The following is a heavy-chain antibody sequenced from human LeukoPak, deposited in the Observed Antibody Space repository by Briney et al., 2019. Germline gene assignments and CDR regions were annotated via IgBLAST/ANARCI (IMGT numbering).Heavy chain of an antibody. CDR3: ARGFGRYCNGGSCYPTGVDY. CDR2: INPSSGST. D-gene: IGHD2-15*01. Sequence: GASVKVSCKASGYTFTTYYMHWVRQAPGQGLELMGIINPSSGSTSYAQKFQGRVTMTRDTSTTTVYMELSSLRSEDTAVYYCARGFGRYCNGGSCYPTGVDYWGQGTLVTVSS. CDR1: GYTFTTYY. J-gene: IGHJ4*02. V-gene: IGHV1-46*01.